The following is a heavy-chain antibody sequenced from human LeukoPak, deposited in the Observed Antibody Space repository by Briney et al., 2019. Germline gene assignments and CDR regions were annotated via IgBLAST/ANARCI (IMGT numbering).Heavy chain of an antibody. CDR1: GFSFDDYW. D-gene: IGHD6-13*01. V-gene: IGHV3-7*01. Sequence: GGSLRLSCAASGFSFDDYWMNWVRHVPGRGLDWVANIKPDGSAEYYAASVKGRFTVSRDNAKNSLYLQMNSLRVEDTAVYYCARANNSSWHNWGQGTLVTVSS. CDR3: ARANNSSWHN. J-gene: IGHJ4*02. CDR2: IKPDGSAE.